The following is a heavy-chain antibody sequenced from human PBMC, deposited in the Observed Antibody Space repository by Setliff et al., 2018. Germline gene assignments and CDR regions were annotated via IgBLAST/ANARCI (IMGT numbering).Heavy chain of an antibody. D-gene: IGHD3-3*01. CDR3: ARERMYYNFWSGYSDY. CDR1: GGSISSYY. CDR2: IYYSGST. Sequence: SETLSLTCTVSGGSISSYYWSWIRQPPGKGLEWIGYIYYSGSTYYDPSLKSRVTISVDTSKNQFSLKLSSVTAADTAVYYCARERMYYNFWSGYSDYWGQGTLVTVSS. J-gene: IGHJ4*02. V-gene: IGHV4-59*12.